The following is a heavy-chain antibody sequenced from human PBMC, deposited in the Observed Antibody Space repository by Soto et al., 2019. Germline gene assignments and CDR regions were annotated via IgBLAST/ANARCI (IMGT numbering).Heavy chain of an antibody. CDR2: IYHSGST. V-gene: IGHV4-4*02. D-gene: IGHD5-12*01. J-gene: IGHJ6*02. CDR1: GGSISSSNW. CDR3: ARRGYSGYDPTYYYYGMDV. Sequence: SETLSLTCAVSGGSISSSNWWSWVRQPPGKGLEWIGEIYHSGSTNYNPSLKRRVTISVDKSKNQFSLKLSSVTAADTAVYYCARRGYSGYDPTYYYYGMDVWGQGTTVTVSS.